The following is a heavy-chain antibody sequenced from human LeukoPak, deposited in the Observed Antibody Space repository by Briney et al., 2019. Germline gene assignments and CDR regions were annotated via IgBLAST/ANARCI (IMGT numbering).Heavy chain of an antibody. CDR1: AYTFTDYY. D-gene: IGHD5-18*01. V-gene: IGHV1-2*02. J-gene: IGHJ4*02. Sequence: ASVKVSCKASAYTFTDYYIHWVRQAPGQGLEWMGWINPNSGGTNYAQKFQGRVNMTRDTSISIAYMEMSSLRSDDTAVYYCARGEYRYGNDYWGQGTLVTVSS. CDR3: ARGEYRYGNDY. CDR2: INPNSGGT.